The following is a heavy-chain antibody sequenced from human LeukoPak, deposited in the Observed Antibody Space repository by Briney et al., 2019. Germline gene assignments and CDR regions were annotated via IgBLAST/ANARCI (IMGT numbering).Heavy chain of an antibody. V-gene: IGHV1-18*01. Sequence: ASVKVSCKASGYTFTSYGISLVRQAPGQGLEWMGWISAYNGNTNYAQKLQGRVTMTTDTSTSTAYMELRSLRSDDTAVYYCARDPHSSSWYYYYYGMDVWGQGTTVTVSS. CDR1: GYTFTSYG. J-gene: IGHJ6*02. D-gene: IGHD6-13*01. CDR2: ISAYNGNT. CDR3: ARDPHSSSWYYYYYGMDV.